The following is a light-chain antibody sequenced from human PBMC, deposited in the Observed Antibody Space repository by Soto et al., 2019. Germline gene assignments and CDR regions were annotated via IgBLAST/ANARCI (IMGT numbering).Light chain of an antibody. CDR1: QSVSSSY. CDR2: GAS. J-gene: IGKJ5*01. CDR3: KQYGSSPPT. V-gene: IGKV3-20*01. Sequence: EIVLTQSPGTLSLSPGERATLSCRASQSVSSSYLAWYQQKPGQAHRLLIYGASSRATGIQDRFSGSGSGTDFTLTIRRLEPEDFAVYYCKQYGSSPPTFGQGTRLDI.